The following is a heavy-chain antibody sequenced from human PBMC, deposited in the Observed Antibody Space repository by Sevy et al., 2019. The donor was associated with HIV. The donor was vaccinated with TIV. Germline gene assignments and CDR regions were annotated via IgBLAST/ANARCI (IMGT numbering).Heavy chain of an antibody. D-gene: IGHD1-26*01. CDR2: IVGSSSTI. CDR3: AREIVGGPFDI. J-gene: IGHJ3*02. Sequence: GGSLRLSCAASGFTFSIHTMTWVRQAPGKGLECVSYIVGSSSTIYYADSEKGRFTISRDNAKNSLYLQMNSLRAEDTAVYCCAREIVGGPFDIWGQGTMVTVSS. CDR1: GFTFSIHT. V-gene: IGHV3-48*01.